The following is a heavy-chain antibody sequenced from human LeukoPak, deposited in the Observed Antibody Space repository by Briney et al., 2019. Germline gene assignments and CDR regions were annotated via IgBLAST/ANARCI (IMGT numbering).Heavy chain of an antibody. D-gene: IGHD3-22*01. Sequence: GGSLRLSCAASGFTFSSYWMHWVRQPPGKGLVWVSTINDDGSDTTYADSVKGRFTISRDNAKNTLYLQMNSLRDEDTAVYYCARDTSTDVYYDSSGYGGDAFDIWGQGTMVTVSS. CDR2: INDDGSDT. CDR3: ARDTSTDVYYDSSGYGGDAFDI. V-gene: IGHV3-74*01. J-gene: IGHJ3*02. CDR1: GFTFSSYW.